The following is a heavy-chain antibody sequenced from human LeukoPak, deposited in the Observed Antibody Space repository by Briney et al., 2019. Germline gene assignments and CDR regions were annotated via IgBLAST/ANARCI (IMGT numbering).Heavy chain of an antibody. V-gene: IGHV4-59*01. CDR2: IYYSGST. J-gene: IGHJ3*02. Sequence: PSETLSLTCTVSGGSISSYYWSWIRQPPGKGLEWIGYIYYSGSTNYNPSLKSRVTISVDTSKNQFSLKLRSVTAADTAVYYCARGDSSGWSDAFDIWGQGTMVTVSS. D-gene: IGHD6-19*01. CDR3: ARGDSSGWSDAFDI. CDR1: GGSISSYY.